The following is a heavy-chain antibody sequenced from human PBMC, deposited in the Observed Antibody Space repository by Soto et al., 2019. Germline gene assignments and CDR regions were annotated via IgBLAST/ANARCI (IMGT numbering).Heavy chain of an antibody. Sequence: GETLKISCKGSGYSFTSYWIGWVRQMPGKGLEWMGITYPGDSDTRYSPSFQGQVTISADKSISTAYLQWSSLKASDTAMYYCASSSDSSGYYFPTPFDYWGQGTLVTV. V-gene: IGHV5-51*01. CDR2: TYPGDSDT. CDR3: ASSSDSSGYYFPTPFDY. J-gene: IGHJ4*02. D-gene: IGHD3-22*01. CDR1: GYSFTSYW.